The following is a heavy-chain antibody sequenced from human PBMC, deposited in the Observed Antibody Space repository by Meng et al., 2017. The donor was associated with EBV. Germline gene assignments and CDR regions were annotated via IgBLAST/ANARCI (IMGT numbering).Heavy chain of an antibody. CDR3: ASESGRGYTPDY. CDR2: FLPRLGAP. D-gene: IGHD3-10*01. J-gene: IGHJ4*02. V-gene: IGHV1-69*01. CDR1: GGPFRYYA. Sequence: VQLVQLAADVKKPGSSVKVSCKTSGGPFRYYAISWVRQAPGQGLEWLGGFLPRLGAPNYAQKFHGRVKITADESTSTHYMDLSSLRSEDTAIYYCASESGRGYTPDYWGQGTLVTVSS.